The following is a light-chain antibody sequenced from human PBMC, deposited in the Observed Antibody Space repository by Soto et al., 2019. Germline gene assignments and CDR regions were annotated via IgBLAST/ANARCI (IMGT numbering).Light chain of an antibody. CDR1: SSDIGGHNY. CDR3: SSYTTTSTVL. CDR2: EVT. J-gene: IGLJ2*01. V-gene: IGLV2-14*01. Sequence: QSVLTQPASVSGSPGQSIPVSCTGTSSDIGGHNYVSWSQQHPGKVPKLIIYEVTNRPSGGSNRFSGYKSGNTAFLTVSGLQAEDEADYYCSSYTTTSTVLFGGGTKLTVL.